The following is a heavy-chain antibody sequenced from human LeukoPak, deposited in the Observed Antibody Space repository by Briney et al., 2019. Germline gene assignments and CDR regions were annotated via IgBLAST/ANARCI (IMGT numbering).Heavy chain of an antibody. CDR3: AKDRSLRFLEWIPPTY. V-gene: IGHV3-30*18. CDR1: GFTLSTCG. CDR2: ISHDGNNK. J-gene: IGHJ4*02. D-gene: IGHD3-3*01. Sequence: GGSLRLSCAASGFTLSTCGMHWVRQAPGKGLEWVAMISHDGNNKQYADFAKGRFTISRDSSKNTLYLQMNSLRAEDTAVYYCAKDRSLRFLEWIPPTYWGQGTLVTVSS.